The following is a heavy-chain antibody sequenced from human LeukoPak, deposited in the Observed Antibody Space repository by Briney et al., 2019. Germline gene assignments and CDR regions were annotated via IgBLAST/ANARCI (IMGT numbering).Heavy chain of an antibody. V-gene: IGHV1-69*13. CDR2: IMPLFEAP. J-gene: IGHJ4*02. CDR1: GGNFKSYT. D-gene: IGHD3-16*01. Sequence: SVKVSCKASGGNFKSYTISWMRQAPGQGLEWMGGIMPLFEAPDYAQKFQGRVTITADESTSTVYMEVSGLRSEDTAVYYCAREKETSSRVEEALYYFGYWGQGTQVTVSS. CDR3: AREKETSSRVEEALYYFGY.